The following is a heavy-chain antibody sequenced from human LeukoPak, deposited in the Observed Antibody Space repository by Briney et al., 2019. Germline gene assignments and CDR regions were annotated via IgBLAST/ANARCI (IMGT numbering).Heavy chain of an antibody. CDR2: ISGSGGST. CDR1: GITLSNYG. CDR3: AKRGVVIRVILVGFHKEAYYFDS. V-gene: IGHV3-23*01. J-gene: IGHJ4*02. D-gene: IGHD3-22*01. Sequence: GGSLRLSCVVSGITLSNYGMSWVRQPPGKGLEWVAGISGSGGSTNYADSVKGRFTISRDNPKNTLYLQMNSLRAEDTAVYFCAKRGVVIRVILVGFHKEAYYFDSWGQGALVTVSS.